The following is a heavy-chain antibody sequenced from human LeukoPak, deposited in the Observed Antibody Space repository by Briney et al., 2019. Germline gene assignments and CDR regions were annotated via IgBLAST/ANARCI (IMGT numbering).Heavy chain of an antibody. D-gene: IGHD3-10*01. Sequence: GGSLRLSCAASGFIFDRYAMHWVRQSPGKGPEWVALISNDGNDEYYADSVKGRFTISRDNAKSPLSLQMNSLRVDGAAVYYCARVGDFGSGQEYYYFDPWGQGTLVPVFS. CDR2: ISNDGNDE. J-gene: IGHJ4*02. CDR1: GFIFDRYA. CDR3: ARVGDFGSGQEYYYFDP. V-gene: IGHV3-30*04.